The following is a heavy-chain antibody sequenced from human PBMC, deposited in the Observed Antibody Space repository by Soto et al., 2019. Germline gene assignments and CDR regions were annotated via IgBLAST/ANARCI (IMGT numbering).Heavy chain of an antibody. CDR1: GYSFTSYW. D-gene: IGHD5-18*01. CDR2: IYAGDSES. J-gene: IGHJ4*02. CDR3: ARYTSDRYGPEY. Sequence: EVQLVQSGAEVKKPGESLKISCKGSGYSFTSYWIGWVRQMPGKGLELMGIIYAGDSESRYNPSFQGQVTIAVDKSISTAYLQWSSLKASDTAMYYCARYTSDRYGPEYWGQGTLVTVSS. V-gene: IGHV5-51*01.